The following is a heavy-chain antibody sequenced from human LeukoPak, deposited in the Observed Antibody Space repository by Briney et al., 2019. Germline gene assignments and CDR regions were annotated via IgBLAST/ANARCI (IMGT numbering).Heavy chain of an antibody. J-gene: IGHJ6*02. CDR3: ARDRRAAAAPVYGMDV. V-gene: IGHV1-46*01. CDR2: INPSGGST. CDR1: GYTFTSYY. D-gene: IGHD6-13*01. Sequence: ASVKVSCKASGYTFTSYYMHWVRQAPGQGLEWMGIINPSGGSTSYAQKFQGRVTMTRDTSTSTVYMELSSLRSGDTAVYYCARDRRAAAAPVYGMDVWGQGTTVTVSS.